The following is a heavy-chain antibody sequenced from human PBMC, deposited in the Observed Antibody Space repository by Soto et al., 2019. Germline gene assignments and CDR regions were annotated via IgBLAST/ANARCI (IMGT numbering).Heavy chain of an antibody. Sequence: QVQLQESGPGLVKPSETLSLTCTVSGGSISSYYWSWIRQPPGKGLEWIGYIYYSGSTNYNPSLMSRVAISVDTSENQSSLQLSSVTAADTAVYYCARRWGGTFDYWGQGTLVTVSS. CDR3: ARRWGGTFDY. CDR2: IYYSGST. J-gene: IGHJ4*02. V-gene: IGHV4-59*01. D-gene: IGHD2-21*01. CDR1: GGSISSYY.